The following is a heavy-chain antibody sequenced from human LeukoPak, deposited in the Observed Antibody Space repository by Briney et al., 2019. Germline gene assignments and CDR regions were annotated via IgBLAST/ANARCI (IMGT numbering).Heavy chain of an antibody. CDR1: GGSISSGGYY. CDR2: IYYSGST. CDR3: ARRGYSYGYGGFGGVNWFDP. J-gene: IGHJ5*02. D-gene: IGHD5-18*01. V-gene: IGHV4-31*03. Sequence: PSETLSLTCTVSGGSISSGGYYWSWIRQHPGKGLEWIGYIYYSGSTYYNPSLKSRVTISVDTSENQFSLKLSSVTAADTAVYYCARRGYSYGYGGFGGVNWFDPWGQGTLVTVSS.